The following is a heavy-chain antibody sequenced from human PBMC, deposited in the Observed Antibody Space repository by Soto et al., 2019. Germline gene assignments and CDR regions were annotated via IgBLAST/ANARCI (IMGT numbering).Heavy chain of an antibody. CDR3: ARGSSEWHLYLLDV. J-gene: IGHJ6*02. CDR1: GYTFDSFG. CDR2: ISTYSGNT. V-gene: IGHV1-18*01. D-gene: IGHD6-6*01. Sequence: QVQLVQSGGDVQRPGASVKVSCKGSGYTFDSFGISWVRQAPGQGLEWMGWISTYSGNTNYAEKFQGRVVLTSDTSTNTAYMELRSLTYDATAVYFCARGSSEWHLYLLDVWGQGTTVSVSS.